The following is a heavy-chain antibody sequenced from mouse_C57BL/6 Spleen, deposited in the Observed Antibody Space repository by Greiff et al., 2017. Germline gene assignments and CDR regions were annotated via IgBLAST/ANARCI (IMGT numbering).Heavy chain of an antibody. V-gene: IGHV1-54*01. J-gene: IGHJ2*01. D-gene: IGHD1-1*01. CDR1: GYAFTNYL. Sequence: QVQLKQSGAELVRPGTSVKVSCKASGYAFTNYLIEWVKQRPGQGLEWIGVINPGSGGTNYNEKFKGKATLTADKSSSTAYMQLSSLTSEDSAVYFCARGSAFNTTVVATDFDYWGQGTTLTVSS. CDR3: ARGSAFNTTVVATDFDY. CDR2: INPGSGGT.